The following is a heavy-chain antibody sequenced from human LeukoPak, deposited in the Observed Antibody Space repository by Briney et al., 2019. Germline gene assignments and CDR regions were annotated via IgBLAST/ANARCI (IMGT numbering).Heavy chain of an antibody. J-gene: IGHJ4*02. CDR1: GYTFIGYY. Sequence: ASVKVSCKASGYTFIGYYMHWVRQAPGQGLEWMGIINPSGGSTSYAQKFQGRVTMTRDTSTSTVYMELSSLRSEDTAVYYCARDYYDSSGYYYDVGPTYYFDYWGQGTLVTVSS. V-gene: IGHV1-46*01. CDR3: ARDYYDSSGYYYDVGPTYYFDY. D-gene: IGHD3-22*01. CDR2: INPSGGST.